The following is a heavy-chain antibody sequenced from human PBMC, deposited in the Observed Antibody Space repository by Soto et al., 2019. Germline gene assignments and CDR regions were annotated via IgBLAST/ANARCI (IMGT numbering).Heavy chain of an antibody. Sequence: SETLSLTCTVSGGSISSYYWSWIRQPPGKGLEWIGYIYYSGSTNYNPSLKSRVTISVDTSKNQFSLKLSSVTAADTAVYYCARQSIDTAMAHDYWGQGTLVTVSS. CDR1: GGSISSYY. CDR2: IYYSGST. CDR3: ARQSIDTAMAHDY. J-gene: IGHJ4*02. V-gene: IGHV4-59*01. D-gene: IGHD5-18*01.